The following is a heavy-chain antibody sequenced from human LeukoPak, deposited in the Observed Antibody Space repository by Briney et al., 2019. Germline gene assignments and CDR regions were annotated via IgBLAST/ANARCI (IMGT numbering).Heavy chain of an antibody. CDR2: ISSSGSTI. Sequence: PGGSLRLSCAASGFTFSSYEMNWVRQAPGKGLEWVSYISSSGSTIYYADSVKGRFTISRDNAKNSLYLQMNSLGAEDTAVYYCARDDILTGYPTPFDYWGQGTLVTVSS. CDR3: ARDDILTGYPTPFDY. D-gene: IGHD3-9*01. CDR1: GFTFSSYE. J-gene: IGHJ4*02. V-gene: IGHV3-48*03.